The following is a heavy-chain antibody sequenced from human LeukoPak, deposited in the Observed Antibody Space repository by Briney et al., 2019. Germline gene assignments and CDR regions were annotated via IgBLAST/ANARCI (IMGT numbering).Heavy chain of an antibody. Sequence: GASVKVSCKASGFTFTSYYVHWVRQAPGQGLEWMGWINPKSGVTNVSQKFQGRVTMTRDTSTSIAYMELSRLGSDDTAVYYCARGGDVIVPPATILRYWGQGTLVTVSS. J-gene: IGHJ4*02. CDR2: INPKSGVT. V-gene: IGHV1-2*02. CDR1: GFTFTSYY. D-gene: IGHD2-2*01. CDR3: ARGGDVIVPPATILRY.